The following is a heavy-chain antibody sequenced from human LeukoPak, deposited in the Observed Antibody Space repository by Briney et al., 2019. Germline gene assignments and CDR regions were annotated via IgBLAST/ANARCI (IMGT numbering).Heavy chain of an antibody. CDR3: AKGLGGMDV. Sequence: PGRSLRLSCAASGFTFSSYGMHWVRQAPGKGLEWVAVISYDGSNKYYADSVKGRFTISRDNSKNTLYLQMNSLRAEDTAVYYCAKGLGGMDVGGKGTTVTVSS. CDR2: ISYDGSNK. V-gene: IGHV3-30*18. J-gene: IGHJ6*04. CDR1: GFTFSSYG.